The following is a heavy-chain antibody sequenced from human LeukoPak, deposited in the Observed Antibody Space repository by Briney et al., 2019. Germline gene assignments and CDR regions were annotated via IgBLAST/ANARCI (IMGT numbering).Heavy chain of an antibody. J-gene: IGHJ3*02. CDR3: ARDKASLSFDI. CDR1: GFTFSIYW. V-gene: IGHV3-7*03. CDR2: IKEDGSEK. Sequence: PGGSLRLSCAASGFTFSIYWMTWVRQAPGKGLEWVANIKEDGSEKYYVGSVKGRFTISRDNAKNSLYLQMNSLGAEDAAVYYCARDKASLSFDIWGQGTMVTVSS.